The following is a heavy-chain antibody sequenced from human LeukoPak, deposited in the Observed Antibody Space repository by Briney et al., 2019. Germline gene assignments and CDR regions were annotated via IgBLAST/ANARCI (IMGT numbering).Heavy chain of an antibody. J-gene: IGHJ3*02. V-gene: IGHV1-2*02. CDR1: GYTFTGYY. CDR2: INPNSGGT. Sequence: ASVKVSCKASGYTFTGYYMHWVRQAPGQGLEWMGWINPNSGGTNYAQKFQGRVTMTRDTSISTAYMELSRLRSDDTAVYYCAGPRYSSSYGAFDIWGQGTMVTVSS. CDR3: AGPRYSSSYGAFDI. D-gene: IGHD6-13*01.